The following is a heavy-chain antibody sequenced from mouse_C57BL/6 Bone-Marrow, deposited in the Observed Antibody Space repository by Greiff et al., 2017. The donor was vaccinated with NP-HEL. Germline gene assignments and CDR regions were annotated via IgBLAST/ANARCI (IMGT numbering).Heavy chain of an antibody. CDR3: ARDGYFGV. V-gene: IGHV1-50*01. Sequence: VQLQQPGAELVKPGASVKLSCKASGYTFTSYWMQWVKQRPGQGLEWIGEIDPSDSYTNYNQKFKGKATLTVDTSSSTAYMQLSSLTSEDSAVYYCARDGYFGVGGRGTTVTVSA. CDR2: IDPSDSYT. CDR1: GYTFTSYW. J-gene: IGHJ1*03.